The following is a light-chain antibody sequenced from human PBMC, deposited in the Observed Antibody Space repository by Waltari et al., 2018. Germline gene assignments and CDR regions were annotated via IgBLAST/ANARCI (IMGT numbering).Light chain of an antibody. CDR3: QQRSIWPPLT. V-gene: IGKV3-11*01. J-gene: IGKJ4*01. CDR2: DAS. CDR1: QSVGTS. Sequence: EVVLTQSPATLSLSPGERAKLYCRASQSVGTSLAWYQQKPGQAPRLLIVDASNRAAGIPGRFSGRGSGTDFTLTITNLEPEDFAVYYCQQRSIWPPLTFGGGTHVDVK.